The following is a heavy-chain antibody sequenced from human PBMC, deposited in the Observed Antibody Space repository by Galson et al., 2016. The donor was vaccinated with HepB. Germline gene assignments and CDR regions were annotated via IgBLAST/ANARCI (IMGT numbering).Heavy chain of an antibody. CDR1: GYRFTSYW. V-gene: IGHV5-51*01. J-gene: IGHJ4*02. CDR3: AVTTGGGYSQLYFAY. CDR2: VYPGDSDT. D-gene: IGHD5-18*01. Sequence: QSGAEVKKPGESLKLSCKSSGYRFTSYWIGWVRQMPGKGLEWMGVVYPGDSDTRYSPSFQGQVTISVDKSITTAYLHWSSLKASDTAIYYCAVTTGGGYSQLYFAYWGQGTLVTVSA.